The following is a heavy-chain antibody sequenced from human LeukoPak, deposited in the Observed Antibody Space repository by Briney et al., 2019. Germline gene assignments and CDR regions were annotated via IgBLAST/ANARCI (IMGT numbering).Heavy chain of an antibody. J-gene: IGHJ5*02. V-gene: IGHV1-24*01. CDR2: FDPEDGET. D-gene: IGHD3-22*01. CDR3: ATGYYDSSGYSYQFDH. CDR1: GYTLTELS. Sequence: GASVKVSCKVSGYTLTELSMHWVRQAPGKGLEWMGGFDPEDGETIYAQKFQGRVTMTEDTSTDTAYMELSSLRSEDTAVYYCATGYYDSSGYSYQFDHWGQGTLVTVSS.